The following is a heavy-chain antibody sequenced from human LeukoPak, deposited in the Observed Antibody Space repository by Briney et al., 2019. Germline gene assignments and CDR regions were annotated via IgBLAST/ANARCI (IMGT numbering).Heavy chain of an antibody. CDR3: AKDLVDDFWSGYYGGSDY. D-gene: IGHD3-3*01. CDR2: ISGSGGST. Sequence: GGSLRLSCAASGFTFSSYSMSWVRQAPGKGLEWVSGISGSGGSTDYADSVKGRFTISRDNSKNTLYLQMNSLRAEDTAVYYCAKDLVDDFWSGYYGGSDYWGQGTLVTVSS. V-gene: IGHV3-23*01. J-gene: IGHJ4*02. CDR1: GFTFSSYS.